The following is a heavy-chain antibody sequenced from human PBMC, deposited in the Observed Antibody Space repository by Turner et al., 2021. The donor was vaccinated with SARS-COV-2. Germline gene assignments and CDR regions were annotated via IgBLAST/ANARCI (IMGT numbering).Heavy chain of an antibody. CDR1: GLTFSNSA. CDR2: ISSSGGTT. V-gene: IGHV3-23*01. Sequence: EVQLLESGGGLVPPGGSLRISCAASGLTFSNSAMSWVRQAPGKGLELVSTISSSGGTTYYADSLTVPFTISKDNSKNTLYLQMYSLRAVYMSLYYSANLVSYFFDYWGPGTLVTVSS. J-gene: IGHJ4*02. D-gene: IGHD3-10*01. CDR3: ANLVSYFFDY.